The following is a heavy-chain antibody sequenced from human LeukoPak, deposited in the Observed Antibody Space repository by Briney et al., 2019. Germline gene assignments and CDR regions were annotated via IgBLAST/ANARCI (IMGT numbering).Heavy chain of an antibody. CDR3: ARHVPGRDTAMLTDY. D-gene: IGHD5-18*01. J-gene: IGHJ4*02. CDR2: IHYTGST. Sequence: SETLSLTCTVSGGYISGYYWSWVRQPPGKGLEYIGYIHYTGSTNYNPSLKSRVTISVDTSKNRFSLKLGSVTAADTAVYYCARHVPGRDTAMLTDYWGQGALVTVSS. V-gene: IGHV4-59*08. CDR1: GGYISGYY.